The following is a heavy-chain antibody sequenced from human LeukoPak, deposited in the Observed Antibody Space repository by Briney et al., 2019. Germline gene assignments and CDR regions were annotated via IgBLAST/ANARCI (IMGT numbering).Heavy chain of an antibody. J-gene: IGHJ4*02. CDR3: AKSHYYGSGSYYKGGVYYFDY. D-gene: IGHD3-10*01. Sequence: GGSLRLSCAASGFTFSSYAMSWVRQAPGKGLEWVSAISGSGGSTYYADSVKGRFTISRDNSKNTLYLQMNSLRAEDTAVYYCAKSHYYGSGSYYKGGVYYFDYWGQGTLVTVSS. V-gene: IGHV3-23*01. CDR1: GFTFSSYA. CDR2: ISGSGGST.